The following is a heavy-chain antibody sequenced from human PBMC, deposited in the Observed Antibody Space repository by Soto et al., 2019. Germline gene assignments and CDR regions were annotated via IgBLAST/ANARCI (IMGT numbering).Heavy chain of an antibody. CDR1: GFSFSDYF. Sequence: TGGSLRLSCAASGFSFSDYFMAWIRQAPGKGLEWVSSIVYSGSSTPNANSVAGRFTISRDNTKNLLYLQMNNLRADDTAVYYCAREYYAFFDYWGQGALVTVSS. V-gene: IGHV3-11*01. D-gene: IGHD3-16*01. CDR3: AREYYAFFDY. CDR2: IVYSGSST. J-gene: IGHJ4*02.